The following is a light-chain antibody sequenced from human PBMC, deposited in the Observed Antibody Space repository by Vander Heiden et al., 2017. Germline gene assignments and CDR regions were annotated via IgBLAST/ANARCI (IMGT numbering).Light chain of an antibody. J-gene: IGLJ3*02. Sequence: QSALTHPPSASASPGQSVSISCIGTSSDVDFDHYVSWYQQHPGKALKHQVNQVRKRPSGGPNRFSGSKSGNAASLTVSVLQAEEEADYYRSSYAGSNRGVFGGGTKLTVL. V-gene: IGLV2-8*01. CDR1: SSDVDFDHY. CDR3: SSYAGSNRGV. CDR2: QVR.